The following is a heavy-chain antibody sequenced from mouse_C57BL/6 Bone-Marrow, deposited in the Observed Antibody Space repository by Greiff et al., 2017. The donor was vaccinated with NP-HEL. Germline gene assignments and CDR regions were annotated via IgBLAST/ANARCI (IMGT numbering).Heavy chain of an antibody. CDR2: IDPSDSYT. CDR3: AREGPRYAMDY. D-gene: IGHD3-3*01. V-gene: IGHV1-50*01. J-gene: IGHJ4*01. Sequence: QVQLQQPGAELVKPGASVKLSCKASGYTFTSYWMQWVKQRPGQGLEWIGEIDPSDSYTNYNQKFKGKATLPVDTSSSTADMQLSSLPSEDSAVYDCAREGPRYAMDYWGQGTSVTVSS. CDR1: GYTFTSYW.